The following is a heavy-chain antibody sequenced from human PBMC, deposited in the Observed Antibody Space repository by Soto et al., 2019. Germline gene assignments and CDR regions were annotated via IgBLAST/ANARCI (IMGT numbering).Heavy chain of an antibody. V-gene: IGHV3-23*01. CDR3: AKGRVNRGIVGGGYYYGRDV. D-gene: IGHD2-15*01. CDR2: ISGSGGST. CDR1: GFTFSSYA. J-gene: IGHJ6*02. Sequence: PGGSLRLSCAASGFTFSSYAMSWVRQDPGKGLEWVSAISGSGGSTYYADSVKGRFTISRDNSKNTLYLQMNSLRAEDTAVYYCAKGRVNRGIVGGGYYYGRDVWGQGTTVTVSS.